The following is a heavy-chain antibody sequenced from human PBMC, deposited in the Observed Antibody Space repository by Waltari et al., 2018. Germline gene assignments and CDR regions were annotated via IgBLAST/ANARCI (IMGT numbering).Heavy chain of an antibody. CDR3: ARDRPLDY. V-gene: IGHV3-66*01. CDR1: EFTVSSNY. Sequence: VQVLESGGGLVQPGGSLRISCAASEFTVSSNYMSWVRQAPGKGLEWVSIFYPGGSTYYADSVKGRFTISRDISKNLLFLQINSLRVEDTGIYYCARDRPLDYWGQGTLVTVSS. J-gene: IGHJ4*02. CDR2: FYPGGST.